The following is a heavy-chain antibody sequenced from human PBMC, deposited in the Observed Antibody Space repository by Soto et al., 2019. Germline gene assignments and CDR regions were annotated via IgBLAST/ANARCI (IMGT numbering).Heavy chain of an antibody. CDR3: AKEKDYDYVWGSYRYTSDY. D-gene: IGHD3-16*02. V-gene: IGHV3-23*01. J-gene: IGHJ4*02. CDR2: ISGSGST. Sequence: GGSLRLSCAASGFTFSSSAMSWVGQSPGKGLEWVSAISGSGSTFYADSVKGRFTISRDNSKNTLYLQMNSLRPEDTAVYYCAKEKDYDYVWGSYRYTSDYWGQGTLVTVSS. CDR1: GFTFSSSA.